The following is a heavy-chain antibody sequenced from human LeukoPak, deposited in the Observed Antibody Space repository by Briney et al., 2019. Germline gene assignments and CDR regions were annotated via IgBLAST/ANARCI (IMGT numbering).Heavy chain of an antibody. CDR3: TSSSGWYGNPDY. CDR2: IYYSGST. CDR1: GGSISSYY. Sequence: SETLSLTCTVSGGSISSYYWSWIRQPPGKGLGWIGYIYYSGSTNYNPSLKSRVTISVDTSKNQFSLKLSSVTAADTAVYYCTSSSGWYGNPDYWGQGTLVTVSS. V-gene: IGHV4-59*01. D-gene: IGHD6-19*01. J-gene: IGHJ4*02.